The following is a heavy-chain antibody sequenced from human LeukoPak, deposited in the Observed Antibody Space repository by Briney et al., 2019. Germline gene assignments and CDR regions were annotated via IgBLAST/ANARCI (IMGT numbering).Heavy chain of an antibody. Sequence: GESLKISCKGLGYSFSIYWIAWVRQMPGKGLEWMGIIYGGDSDDRYSPSFQGQVTISADKSMNTAYPQWSSLKASDTAMYYCTRRGSGYDHWHFDYWGQGTLVTVSS. V-gene: IGHV5-51*01. J-gene: IGHJ4*02. CDR1: GYSFSIYW. CDR2: IYGGDSDD. D-gene: IGHD5-12*01. CDR3: TRRGSGYDHWHFDY.